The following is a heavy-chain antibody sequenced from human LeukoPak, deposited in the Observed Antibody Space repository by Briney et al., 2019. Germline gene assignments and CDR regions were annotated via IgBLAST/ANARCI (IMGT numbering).Heavy chain of an antibody. CDR1: GGSISSGDYS. D-gene: IGHD1-26*01. V-gene: IGHV4-30-2*01. J-gene: IGHJ4*02. CDR3: ARERVGASTEGFDY. Sequence: PSETLSLTRAVSGGSISSGDYSWNWIRQPPGEGLEWIGYIYHSGNTYYNPSLKSRVTISVDRSKNHFSLKLSSVTAADTAVYYCARERVGASTEGFDYWGQGTLVSVSS. CDR2: IYHSGNT.